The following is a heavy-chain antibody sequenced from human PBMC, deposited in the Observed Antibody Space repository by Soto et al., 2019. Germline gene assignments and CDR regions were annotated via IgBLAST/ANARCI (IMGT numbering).Heavy chain of an antibody. CDR3: ARTYYDVLTGFGCYRDL. CDR1: GFSFSNYG. V-gene: IGHV3-33*03. D-gene: IGHD3-9*01. Sequence: QVQLVESGGGVVQPGRSLRLSCTASGFSFSNYGMHWVRQAPGKGLEWVAVIWYDGSKQYHADSVKGRFTISRANSKNTLYLQMNSLRAEATAVYFFARTYYDVLTGFGCYRDLWGRGTLVTVSS. CDR2: IWYDGSKQ. J-gene: IGHJ2*01.